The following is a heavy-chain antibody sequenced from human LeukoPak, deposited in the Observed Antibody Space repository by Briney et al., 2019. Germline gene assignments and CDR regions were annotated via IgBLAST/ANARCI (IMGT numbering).Heavy chain of an antibody. CDR1: GFTFSDYY. Sequence: GGSLRLSCAASGFTFSDYYMSWIRQAPGKGLEGVSYFSSSSSYTNYVDSVKGRFTISRDNAKNSLYLQMTSLRAEDTAVYHCARDFRRSSSWPFDYWGQGTLVTVSS. D-gene: IGHD6-13*01. CDR3: ARDFRRSSSWPFDY. J-gene: IGHJ4*02. CDR2: FSSSSSYT. V-gene: IGHV3-11*06.